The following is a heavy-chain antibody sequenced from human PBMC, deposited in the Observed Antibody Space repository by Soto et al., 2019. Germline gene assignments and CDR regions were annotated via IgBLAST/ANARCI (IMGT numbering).Heavy chain of an antibody. CDR1: GFTFSSYS. V-gene: IGHV3-21*01. CDR3: ARDKGWGYYGSGSFYYYYGMDV. J-gene: IGHJ6*02. CDR2: IISSSSYI. D-gene: IGHD3-10*01. Sequence: PGGSLRLSCAASGFTFSSYSMNWVRQAPGKGLEWVSSIISSSSYIYYADSVKGRFTISRDNAKNSLYLQMNSLRAEDTAVYYCARDKGWGYYGSGSFYYYYGMDVWGQGTTVTVSS.